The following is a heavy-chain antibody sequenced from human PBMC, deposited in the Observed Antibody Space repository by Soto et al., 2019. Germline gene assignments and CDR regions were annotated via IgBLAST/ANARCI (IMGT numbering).Heavy chain of an antibody. CDR3: ARVHVMVVAGSTFDY. V-gene: IGHV4-39*07. CDR2: IYHGGTT. Sequence: SETLSLTCTVSRDSITSYSYYWGWVRQPPGKGLEWIASIYHGGTTFYNPSLKSRITISVDTSNNQFSLKLTSVTAADTAVYYCARVHVMVVAGSTFDYLGHGTLVTVSS. J-gene: IGHJ4*01. CDR1: RDSITSYSYY. D-gene: IGHD6-19*01.